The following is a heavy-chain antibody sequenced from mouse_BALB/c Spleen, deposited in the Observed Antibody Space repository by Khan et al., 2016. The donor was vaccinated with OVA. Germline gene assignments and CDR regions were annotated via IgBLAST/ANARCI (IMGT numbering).Heavy chain of an antibody. V-gene: IGHV1-7*01. CDR2: INTNSGYT. CDR1: GYTFTTYW. Sequence: QVQLQESGAELAKPGASVKMSCKASGYTFTTYWMHWVKQRPGQGLEWIGSINTNSGYTDYNEKFKDRATLSADKSSSTAYMQLSSLTSEDSAVYYCTRDRIDYWGQGTILTVSS. J-gene: IGHJ2*01. CDR3: TRDRIDY.